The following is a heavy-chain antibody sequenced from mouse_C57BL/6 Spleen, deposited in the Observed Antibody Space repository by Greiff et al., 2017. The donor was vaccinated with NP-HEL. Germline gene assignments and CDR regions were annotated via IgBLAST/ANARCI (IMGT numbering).Heavy chain of an antibody. CDR1: GFTFSDYG. Sequence: DVHLVESGGGLVKPGGSLKLSCAASGFTFSDYGMHWVRQAPEKGLEWVAYISSGSSTIYYADTVKGRFTISRDNAKNTLFLQMTSLRSEDTAMYYCARSGSSYGAMDYWGQGTSVTVSS. V-gene: IGHV5-17*01. CDR3: ARSGSSYGAMDY. J-gene: IGHJ4*01. CDR2: ISSGSSTI. D-gene: IGHD1-1*01.